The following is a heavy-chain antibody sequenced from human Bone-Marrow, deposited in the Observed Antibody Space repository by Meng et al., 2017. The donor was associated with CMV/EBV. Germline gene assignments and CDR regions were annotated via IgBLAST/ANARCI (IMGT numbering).Heavy chain of an antibody. CDR3: ARDIVRAYNWFDP. CDR2: INPNSGGT. V-gene: IGHV1-2*02. CDR1: GYTFTGYY. J-gene: IGHJ5*02. D-gene: IGHD2-21*01. Sequence: ASVKVSCKASGYTFTGYYMHWVRQAPGQGLEWMGWINPNSGGTNYAQKFQGRVTMTRDTSINTAYMELSRLRSDDTAVYYCARDIVRAYNWFDPWGQGTLVTGSS.